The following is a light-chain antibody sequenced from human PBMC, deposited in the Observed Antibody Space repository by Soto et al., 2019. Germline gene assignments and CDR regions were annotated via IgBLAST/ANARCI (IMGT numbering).Light chain of an antibody. CDR2: RNN. CDR3: APWDDSLSGVV. CDR1: SSNIGSNY. J-gene: IGLJ2*01. V-gene: IGLV1-47*01. Sequence: QSVLTQPPSASGTPGQRGTISCSGSSSNIGSNYVFWYQHLPGTAPKLLIYRNNQRPSGVPDRFSGSKSGTSASLAISGLRSEDETDYYCAPWDDSLSGVVFGGGTKLTVL.